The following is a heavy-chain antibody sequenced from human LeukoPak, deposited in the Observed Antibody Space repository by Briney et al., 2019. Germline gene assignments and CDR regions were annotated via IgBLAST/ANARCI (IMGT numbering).Heavy chain of an antibody. CDR1: GFTFSSYW. CDR2: INSDGSST. CDR3: ARDPTPYYDFWSGPNQFDY. D-gene: IGHD3-3*01. Sequence: GGSLSLSCAASGFTFSSYWMHWVRQAPGKGLVWVSRINSDGSSTSYADSVKGRFTISRDNAKNTLYLQMNSLRAEDTAVYYCARDPTPYYDFWSGPNQFDYWGQGTLVTVSS. V-gene: IGHV3-74*01. J-gene: IGHJ4*02.